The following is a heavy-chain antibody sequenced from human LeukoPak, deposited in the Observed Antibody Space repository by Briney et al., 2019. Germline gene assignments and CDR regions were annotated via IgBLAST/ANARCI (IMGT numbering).Heavy chain of an antibody. V-gene: IGHV3-21*01. CDR3: ARYCSGGSCYYYYYGMDV. CDR2: ISSSSSYI. D-gene: IGHD2-15*01. Sequence: KAGGSLRLSCAASGFTFSSYSMNWVRQAPGKGLEWVSSISSSSSYIYYADSVKGRFTISRDNAKNSLYLQMNSLRAEDTAVYYCARYCSGGSCYYYYYGMDVWGQGTTVTVSS. J-gene: IGHJ6*02. CDR1: GFTFSSYS.